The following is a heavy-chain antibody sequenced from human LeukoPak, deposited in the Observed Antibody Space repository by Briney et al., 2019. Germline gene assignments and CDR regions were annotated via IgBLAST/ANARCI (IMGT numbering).Heavy chain of an antibody. Sequence: GGSLRLSCAASGLTFSSYSMNWVRQAPGKGLEWVSSISSGSTYIYYADSVKGRFTISRDNAKNSLYLQMDSLRAEDTAVYYCACTSGYDFSSYYYYYMDVWGKGTTVTVSS. V-gene: IGHV3-21*01. CDR1: GLTFSSYS. CDR3: ACTSGYDFSSYYYYYMDV. J-gene: IGHJ6*03. CDR2: ISSGSTYI. D-gene: IGHD5-12*01.